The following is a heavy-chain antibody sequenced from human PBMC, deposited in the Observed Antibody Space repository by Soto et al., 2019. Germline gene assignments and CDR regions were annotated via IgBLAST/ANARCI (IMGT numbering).Heavy chain of an antibody. CDR2: IRSKANSYAT. V-gene: IGHV3-73*01. D-gene: IGHD3-22*01. CDR1: GFTFSGSA. J-gene: IGHJ5*02. CDR3: TIPTYYYDSSGYYYAWFDP. Sequence: GGSLRLSCAASGFTFSGSAMHWVRQASGKGLEWVGRIRSKANSYATAYAASVKGRFTISRDDSKNTAYLQMNSLKTEDTAVYYCTIPTYYYDSSGYYYAWFDPWGQGTLVTVSS.